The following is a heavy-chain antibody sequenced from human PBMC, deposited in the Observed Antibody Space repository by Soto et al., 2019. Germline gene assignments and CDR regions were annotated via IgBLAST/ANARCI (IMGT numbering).Heavy chain of an antibody. CDR2: IYHSGST. J-gene: IGHJ6*02. Sequence: QVQLQESGPGLVKPSGTLSLTCAVSGGSISSSNWWSWVRQPPGKGLEWIGEIYHSGSTNYNPSLKSRVTISVDKSKNQFSLKLSSVTAADTAVYYCARRWVRFLEWFDGVSGMDVWGQGTTVTVSS. CDR3: ARRWVRFLEWFDGVSGMDV. D-gene: IGHD3-3*01. V-gene: IGHV4-4*02. CDR1: GGSISSSNW.